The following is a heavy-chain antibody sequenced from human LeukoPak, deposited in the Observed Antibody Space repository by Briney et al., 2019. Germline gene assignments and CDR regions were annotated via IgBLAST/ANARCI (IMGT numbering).Heavy chain of an antibody. V-gene: IGHV3-74*01. CDR3: ARASTTVPNLLDY. J-gene: IGHJ4*02. CDR1: GFTFSSYW. Sequence: PGGSLRLSCAASGFTFSSYWMHWVRQTPGKGLVWVSRIKGDGSDTLYADSVKGRFTISRDNSKNTLYLQTSSLGVDDTAVYYCARASTTVPNLLDYWGQGARVSVSS. D-gene: IGHD4-17*01. CDR2: IKGDGSDT.